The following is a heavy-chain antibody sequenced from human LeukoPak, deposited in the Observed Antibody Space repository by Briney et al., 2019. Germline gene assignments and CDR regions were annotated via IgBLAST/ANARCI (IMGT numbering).Heavy chain of an antibody. J-gene: IGHJ4*02. V-gene: IGHV3-21*01. CDR1: GFTFSSYS. CDR3: ASEGSSIAAAASFDY. D-gene: IGHD6-13*01. Sequence: GGSLRLSCAASGFTFSSYSMNWVRQAPGKGLEWVSSISSSSSYIYYADSVKGRFTISRDNAKNSLYLQMNSLRAEDTAVYYCASEGSSIAAAASFDYWGQGTLVTVSS. CDR2: ISSSSSYI.